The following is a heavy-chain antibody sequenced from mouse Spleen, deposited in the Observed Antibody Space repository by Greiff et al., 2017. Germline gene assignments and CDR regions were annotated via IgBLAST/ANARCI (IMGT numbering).Heavy chain of an antibody. CDR2: IRNKANGYTT. CDR3: ARDMGYDHGGWFAY. D-gene: IGHD2-4*01. V-gene: IGHV7-3*01. Sequence: EVKLMESGGGLVQPGGSLSLSCAASGFTFTDYYMSWVRQPPGKALEWLGFIRNKANGYTTEYSASVKGRFTISRDNSQSILYLRRSALRAEDTTTYYCARDMGYDHGGWFAYWGQGTLVTVSA. CDR1: GFTFTDYY. J-gene: IGHJ3*01.